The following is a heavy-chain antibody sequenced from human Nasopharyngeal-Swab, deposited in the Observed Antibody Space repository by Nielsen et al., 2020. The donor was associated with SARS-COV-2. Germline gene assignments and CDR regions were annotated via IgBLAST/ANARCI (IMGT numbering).Heavy chain of an antibody. V-gene: IGHV3-30-3*01. CDR2: ISYDGSKN. CDR1: EFTFSSYA. CDR3: AIDQGSSWYTYYYYYGRDV. D-gene: IGHD6-13*01. Sequence: GESLKISCAASEFTFSSYAMHWVRQAPGKGLEWVAVISYDGSKNYYADSVKGRFTISRDNSKTTLYLQMNSLRAEDTAVYYCAIDQGSSWYTYYYYYGRDVCGQGTTLTVSS. J-gene: IGHJ6*02.